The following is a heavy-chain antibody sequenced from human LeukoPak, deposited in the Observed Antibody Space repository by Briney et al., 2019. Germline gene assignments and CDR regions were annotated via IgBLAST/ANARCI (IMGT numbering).Heavy chain of an antibody. V-gene: IGHV3-33*01. CDR3: ARSRDYGGGYFDY. Sequence: GGSLRLSCAASGFTFNTYRMYWVRQGPGKGLEWVAVMWSDGNTKYYADSVKGRFTISGDSSDNTLYLQMNSLTAEDTAVYYCARSRDYGGGYFDYWGQGTLVTVSS. J-gene: IGHJ4*02. CDR1: GFTFNTYR. D-gene: IGHD4-23*01. CDR2: MWSDGNTK.